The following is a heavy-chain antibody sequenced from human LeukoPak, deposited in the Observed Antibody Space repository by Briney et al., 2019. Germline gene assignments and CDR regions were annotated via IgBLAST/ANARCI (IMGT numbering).Heavy chain of an antibody. CDR2: ISSTGSGI. CDR1: GFSFSSYN. J-gene: IGHJ4*02. D-gene: IGHD4-23*01. CDR3: ARDPTSKRGNSWVVRFDY. V-gene: IGHV3-48*04. Sequence: PGGSLRLSCAASGFSFSSYNMNWVRQAPGQGLEWVSYISSTGSGIYYADSVKGRFTISRDNAKNSLYLRMNSLRAEDTAVYYCARDPTSKRGNSWVVRFDYWGQGTLVTVSS.